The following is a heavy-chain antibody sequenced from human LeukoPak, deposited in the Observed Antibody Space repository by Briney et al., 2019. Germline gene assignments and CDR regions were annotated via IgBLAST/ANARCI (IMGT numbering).Heavy chain of an antibody. D-gene: IGHD1-7*01. CDR2: IYSGGTT. V-gene: IGHV3-53*01. J-gene: IGHJ4*02. Sequence: SGGSLRLSCAASGFTVSINYMSWVRQAPGKGLEWVSVIYSGGTTYYADSVKGRFTISRDNSRNTLYLQMNSLRAEDTAVYYCARWATGTTTGPFDYWGQGTLVTVSS. CDR3: ARWATGTTTGPFDY. CDR1: GFTVSINY.